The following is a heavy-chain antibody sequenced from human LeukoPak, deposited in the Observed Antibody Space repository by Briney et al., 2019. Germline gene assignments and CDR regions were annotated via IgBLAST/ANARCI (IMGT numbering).Heavy chain of an antibody. V-gene: IGHV4-34*01. CDR1: GGSFSGYY. CDR2: INHSGST. D-gene: IGHD5-12*01. Sequence: SETLSLTCAVYGGSFSGYYWSWIRQPPGKGLEWIGEINHSGSTNYNPSLKSRVTISVDTSKNQFSLKLSSVTAADTAVYYCARLKGGYSGYDSRYYFDYWVQGTLVTVSS. CDR3: ARLKGGYSGYDSRYYFDY. J-gene: IGHJ4*02.